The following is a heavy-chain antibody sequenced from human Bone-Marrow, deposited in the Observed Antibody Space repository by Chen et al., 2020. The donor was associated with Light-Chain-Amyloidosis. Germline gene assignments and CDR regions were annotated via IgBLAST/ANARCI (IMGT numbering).Heavy chain of an antibody. CDR2: FLHSGRT. V-gene: IGHV4-39*01. CDR3: ARQSGGLTDI. Sequence: QVQLQESGPGLVKPWETLSLSCTISGGSISSSSYYWGWVRQPPGEGLEWIRSFLHSGRTYYNPSLKSRVTISVDTSKSQVSLRLSSVTAADTAVYYCARQSGGLTDIWGQGTLVTVSS. J-gene: IGHJ4*02. CDR1: GGSISSSSYY. D-gene: IGHD3-9*01.